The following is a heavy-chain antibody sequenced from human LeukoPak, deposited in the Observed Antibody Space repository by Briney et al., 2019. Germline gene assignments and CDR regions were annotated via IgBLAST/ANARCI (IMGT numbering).Heavy chain of an antibody. CDR3: ARAVAGTEGWFDF. V-gene: IGHV6-1*01. CDR1: GDTVSSNSFA. Sequence: SQTLSLTFAISGDTVSSNSFAWNWTRQSPSRGLEWLGRTYYRSKWYYDYPVSVKSRIIISPDTSKNQFSLQLNSVTPEDTAVYYCARAVAGTEGWFDFWGQGALVTVSS. J-gene: IGHJ4*02. CDR2: TYYRSKWYY. D-gene: IGHD6-19*01.